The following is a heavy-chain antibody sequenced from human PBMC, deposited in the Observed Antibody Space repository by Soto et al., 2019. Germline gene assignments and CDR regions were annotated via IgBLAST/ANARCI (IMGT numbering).Heavy chain of an antibody. CDR2: INAGNGDT. J-gene: IGHJ4*02. D-gene: IGHD1-1*01. Sequence: ASVKVSCKASGYTFTNYAMHWVRQAPGQRLEWMGWINAGNGDTKYSQNFQGRDTITTDTSATTAYMELSSLKSEDTAVYYCARSANWNFDYWGQGTLVTVSS. CDR1: GYTFTNYA. V-gene: IGHV1-3*01. CDR3: ARSANWNFDY.